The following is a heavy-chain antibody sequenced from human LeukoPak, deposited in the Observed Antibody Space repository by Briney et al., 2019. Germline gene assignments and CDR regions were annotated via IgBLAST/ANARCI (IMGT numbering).Heavy chain of an antibody. CDR3: ARGGSWFGELKGRYYYYGMDV. V-gene: IGHV3-11*01. CDR1: GFTFSDYY. J-gene: IGHJ6*02. D-gene: IGHD3-10*01. Sequence: PGGSLRLSCAASGFTFSDYYMSWIRQAPGKGLEWVSYTSSSGSTIYYADSVKGRFTISRDNAKNSLYLQMNSLRAEDTAVYYCARGGSWFGELKGRYYYYGMDVWGQGTTVTVSS. CDR2: TSSSGSTI.